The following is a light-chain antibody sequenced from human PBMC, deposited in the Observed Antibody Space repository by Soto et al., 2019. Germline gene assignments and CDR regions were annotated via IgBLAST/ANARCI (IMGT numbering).Light chain of an antibody. V-gene: IGLV2-14*01. CDR3: SSYTSSSTYV. J-gene: IGLJ1*01. CDR1: RSDVGGYNY. Sequence: QSVLTQPASVSGSPGQSITISCTGTRSDVGGYNYVSWYQQHPGKAPKLMIYEVSNRPSGVSDRFSGSKSGNTASLTISGLQAEDEADYYCSSYTSSSTYVFGPGTRSPS. CDR2: EVS.